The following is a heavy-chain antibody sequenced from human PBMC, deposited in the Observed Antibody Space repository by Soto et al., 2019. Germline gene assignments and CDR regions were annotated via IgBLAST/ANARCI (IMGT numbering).Heavy chain of an antibody. D-gene: IGHD6-19*01. Sequence: VQLLESGGGLVQPGGSLRLSCAASGFNFSNYGMSWVRQAPGKGLECVSGITGSGDRTSYADSVKGRFTVSRDNSQNTLSLQMNSLSFEDSALYYCANGYSSGWHSSLSSWGQGTLVTVSS. CDR3: ANGYSSGWHSSLSS. J-gene: IGHJ5*02. CDR2: ITGSGDRT. V-gene: IGHV3-23*01. CDR1: GFNFSNYG.